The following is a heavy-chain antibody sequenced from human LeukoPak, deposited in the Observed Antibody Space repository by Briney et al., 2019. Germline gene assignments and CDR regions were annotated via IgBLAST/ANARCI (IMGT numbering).Heavy chain of an antibody. CDR1: GGSISSGGYY. V-gene: IGHV4-31*03. J-gene: IGHJ5*02. Sequence: SETLSLTCTVSGGSISSGGYYWSWIRQHPGKGLEWIGYIYYSGSTYYSPSLKSRVTISVDTSKNQFSLKLSSVTAADTAVYYCARESVAAAAWFDPWGQGTLVIVSS. CDR3: ARESVAAAAWFDP. CDR2: IYYSGST. D-gene: IGHD6-13*01.